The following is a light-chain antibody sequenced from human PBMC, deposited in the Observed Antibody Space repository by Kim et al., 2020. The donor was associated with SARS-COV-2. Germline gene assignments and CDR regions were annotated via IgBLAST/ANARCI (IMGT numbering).Light chain of an antibody. V-gene: IGKV1-5*03. J-gene: IGKJ1*01. CDR3: QQYNSYPCT. CDR2: RAS. CDR1: KSFSYW. Sequence: SVGDRVTITCRASKSFSYWFAWYQQRPGKAPKVLIYRASNLESGVPSRFSGSVVGTEFTLTISSLQPDDFATYYCQQYNSYPCTYGQGTKVDIK.